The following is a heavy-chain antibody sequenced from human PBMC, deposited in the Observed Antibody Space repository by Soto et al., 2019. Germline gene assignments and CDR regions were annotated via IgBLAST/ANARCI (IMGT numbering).Heavy chain of an antibody. D-gene: IGHD3-3*01. CDR2: ISGSGGST. J-gene: IGHJ4*02. CDR3: AKDLERYYDFWGTSDY. Sequence: PGGSLRLSCAASGFTFSSYAMSWVRQAPGKGLEWVSAISGSGGSTYYADSVKGRFTISRDNSKNTLYLQMNSLRAEDTAVYYCAKDLERYYDFWGTSDYWDQGTLVTVSS. CDR1: GFTFSSYA. V-gene: IGHV3-23*01.